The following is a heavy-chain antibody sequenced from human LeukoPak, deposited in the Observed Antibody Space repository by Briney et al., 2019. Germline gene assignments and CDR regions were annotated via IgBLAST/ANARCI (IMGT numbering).Heavy chain of an antibody. CDR3: ARDYSSVAFDI. Sequence: PGGSLTLSCAASGFTFSSYELNWVRQAPGKGLEWVSYISSSGSTIYYADSVKGRFTISRDNAKNSLYLQMNSVRAEDTAVYYCARDYSSVAFDIWGQGTMVTVSS. V-gene: IGHV3-48*03. CDR2: ISSSGSTI. J-gene: IGHJ3*02. D-gene: IGHD5-18*01. CDR1: GFTFSSYE.